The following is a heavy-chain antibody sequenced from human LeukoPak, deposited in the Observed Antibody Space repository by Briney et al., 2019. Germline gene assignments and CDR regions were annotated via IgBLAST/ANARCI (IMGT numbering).Heavy chain of an antibody. D-gene: IGHD1-26*01. J-gene: IGHJ3*02. V-gene: IGHV4-34*01. CDR2: INHSGYT. Sequence: SETLSLTCTVSGGSDSGSYWNWIRQPAGRGLEWIGEINHSGYTNYNPSLKSRVTISVDTSKNQFSLKLSSVTAADTAVYYCARGRFVYGSYRSRDAFDIWGQGTMVTVSS. CDR3: ARGRFVYGSYRSRDAFDI. CDR1: GGSDSGSY.